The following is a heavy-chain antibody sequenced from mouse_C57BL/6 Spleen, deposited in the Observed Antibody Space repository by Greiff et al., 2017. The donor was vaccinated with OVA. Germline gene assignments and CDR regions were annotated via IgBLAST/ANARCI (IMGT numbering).Heavy chain of an antibody. CDR2: IYPSDSYT. CDR1: GYTFTSYW. Sequence: QVQLQQPGAELVMPGASVKLSCKASGYTFTSYWMHWVKQRPGQGLEWIGEIYPSDSYTNYNQKFKGKATLTVDKSSSTAYMQLSSLTSEDSAVYYCAREGLLRHYYAMDYWGQGTSVTVSS. D-gene: IGHD1-2*01. J-gene: IGHJ4*01. CDR3: AREGLLRHYYAMDY. V-gene: IGHV1-69*01.